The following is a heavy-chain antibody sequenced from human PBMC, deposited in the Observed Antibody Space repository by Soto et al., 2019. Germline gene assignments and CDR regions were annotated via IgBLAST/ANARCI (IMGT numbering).Heavy chain of an antibody. Sequence: SETLSLTCTVSGDSISSYYWSWIRQPPGKGLEWIGYIYYSGSTNYNPSLKGRVTISVDTPKNRFSLKLTSVTAADTAVYYCARGVATIGPWGQGTLVTVSS. CDR2: IYYSGST. V-gene: IGHV4-59*01. D-gene: IGHD5-12*01. CDR1: GDSISSYY. J-gene: IGHJ5*02. CDR3: ARGVATIGP.